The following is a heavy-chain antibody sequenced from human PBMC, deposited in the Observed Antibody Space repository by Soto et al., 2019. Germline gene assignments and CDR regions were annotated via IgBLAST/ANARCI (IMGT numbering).Heavy chain of an antibody. V-gene: IGHV3-23*01. D-gene: IGHD5-12*01. J-gene: IGHJ5*02. CDR1: GFTFSSYA. Sequence: EVQLLESGGGLVQPGGSLRLSCAASGFTFSSYAMSWVRQAPGKGLEWVSAISGSGGSTYYADSVKGRFTISRDNSKNTLYLQMNSLRADDTAVYYCAKGRDIVATVGGWFDPWGQGTLVTVSS. CDR3: AKGRDIVATVGGWFDP. CDR2: ISGSGGST.